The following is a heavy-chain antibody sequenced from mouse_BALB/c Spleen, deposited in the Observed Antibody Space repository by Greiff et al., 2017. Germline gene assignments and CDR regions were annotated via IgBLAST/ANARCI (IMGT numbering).Heavy chain of an antibody. J-gene: IGHJ4*01. V-gene: IGHV2-2*02. CDR3: ASRRSNCDAMDY. CDR2: IWSGGST. D-gene: IGHD2-5*01. Sequence: QVHVKQSGPGLVQPSQSLSLTCTASGFSFTSYGLHWVRQSPGKGLEWLGVIWSGGSTDYNAAFISRLSISKDNSKSQVFFKMNSLQANDTAIYYCASRRSNCDAMDYWGQGTSGTVS. CDR1: GFSFTSYG.